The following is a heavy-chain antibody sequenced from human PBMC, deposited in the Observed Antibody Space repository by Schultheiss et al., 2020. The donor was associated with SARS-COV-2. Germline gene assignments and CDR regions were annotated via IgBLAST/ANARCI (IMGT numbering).Heavy chain of an antibody. CDR1: GYSISSGSYY. CDR2: IYTSGST. Sequence: SETLSLTCAVSGYSISSGSYYWSWIRQPAGKGLEWIGRIYTSGSTNYNPSLKSRVTMSVDTSKNQFSLKLSSVTAADTAVYYCARDQGPTDQRTWGQGTLVTVSS. CDR3: ARDQGPTDQRT. V-gene: IGHV4-61*02. J-gene: IGHJ5*02. D-gene: IGHD4-17*01.